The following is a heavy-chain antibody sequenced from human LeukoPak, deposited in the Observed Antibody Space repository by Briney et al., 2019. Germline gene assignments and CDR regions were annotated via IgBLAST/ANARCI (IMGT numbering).Heavy chain of an antibody. CDR1: GGSISSSSYY. D-gene: IGHD2-2*01. Sequence: SETLSLTCTVSGGSISSSSYYWGWIRQPPGKGLEWIGSINYSGNTYYNPSLKSRVTVSVDTSRNQFSLKLSSVTAADTALYYCARIDTVVLPSTMFDYWGQGTLVTVSS. CDR3: ARIDTVVLPSTMFDY. CDR2: INYSGNT. V-gene: IGHV4-39*01. J-gene: IGHJ4*02.